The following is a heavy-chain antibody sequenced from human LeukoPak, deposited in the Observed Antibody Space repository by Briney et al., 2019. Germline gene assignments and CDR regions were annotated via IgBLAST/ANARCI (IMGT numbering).Heavy chain of an antibody. CDR3: ARDSFYTGYDRGFGY. CDR1: GFTFSSYT. V-gene: IGHV3-21*01. Sequence: GGSLRLSCAASGFTFSSYTMNWVRQAPGKGLEWVSSISTSSSYIYYADSVKGRFTISRDNAKKSLYLQMNSLRAEDTAVYYCARDSFYTGYDRGFGYWGQGTLVTVSS. CDR2: ISTSSSYI. D-gene: IGHD5-12*01. J-gene: IGHJ4*02.